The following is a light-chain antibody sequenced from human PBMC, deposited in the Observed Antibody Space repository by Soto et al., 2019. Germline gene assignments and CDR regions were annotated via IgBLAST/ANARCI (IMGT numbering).Light chain of an antibody. CDR2: RND. J-gene: IGLJ3*02. Sequence: QSVLTQPTSSSGTPGQRVTISCSGSTSNLGSNFVYWYQQVPGAAPKLLISRNDQRPSGVPDRFSGSKSGTSASLAISGLRPEDEADYHCAAWDDSLSGVVFGGGTQVTVL. CDR3: AAWDDSLSGVV. CDR1: TSNLGSNF. V-gene: IGLV1-47*01.